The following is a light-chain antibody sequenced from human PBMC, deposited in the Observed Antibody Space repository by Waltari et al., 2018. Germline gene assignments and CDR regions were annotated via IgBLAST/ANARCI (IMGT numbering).Light chain of an antibody. CDR2: AAS. CDR1: QGLSSF. Sequence: QLTQSPSSLSASVGDRVTITCRASQGLSSFLAWYPQKAGKAPKLLIYAASTLQSGVPSRFSGSGSGTDFTLTISSLQPEDFATYYCQQLNSYPPTFGGGTKVEIK. J-gene: IGKJ4*01. CDR3: QQLNSYPPT. V-gene: IGKV1-9*01.